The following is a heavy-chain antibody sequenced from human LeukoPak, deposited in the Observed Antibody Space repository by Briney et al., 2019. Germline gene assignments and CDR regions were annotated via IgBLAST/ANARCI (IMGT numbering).Heavy chain of an antibody. Sequence: ASVKVSCKASGYTFSSYDINWVRQATGQGLEWMGWMNPNSGHTVYAQKFQGRVTMTRNTSKSTAYMELSSLRSEDTAVYYCARIIAVAGGYFYYYGMDVWGQGSTVTVS. J-gene: IGHJ6*02. D-gene: IGHD6-19*01. CDR2: MNPNSGHT. CDR3: ARIIAVAGGYFYYYGMDV. CDR1: GYTFSSYD. V-gene: IGHV1-8*01.